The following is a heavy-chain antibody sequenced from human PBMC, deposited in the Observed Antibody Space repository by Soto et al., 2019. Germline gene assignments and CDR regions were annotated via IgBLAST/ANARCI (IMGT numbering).Heavy chain of an antibody. V-gene: IGHV4-59*01. CDR3: ARGSSSRAYYYYYGMDV. Sequence: SETLSLTCTVSGGSISSYYWSWIRQPPGKGLEWIGYIYYSGSTNYNPSLESRVTISVDTSKNQFSLKLSSVTAADTAVYYCARGSSSRAYYYYYGMDVWGQGTTVTVSS. CDR2: IYYSGST. J-gene: IGHJ6*02. CDR1: GGSISSYY. D-gene: IGHD6-6*01.